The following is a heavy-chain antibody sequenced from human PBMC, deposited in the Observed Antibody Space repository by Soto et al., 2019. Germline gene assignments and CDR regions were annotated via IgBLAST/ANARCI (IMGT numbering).Heavy chain of an antibody. CDR3: ARDGVGATAFWGYLDY. V-gene: IGHV3-33*01. CDR1: GSIFRGYG. Sequence: QVLLVESGGGVVQPGRSLRLSCAASGSIFRGYGMHWVRQAPGKGLEWVAVIRFDGSNINYADFVMGRFTISRDNSKNTLYLEMNSLRVEDTAVYYCARDGVGATAFWGYLDYWGQGTQVTVSS. CDR2: IRFDGSNI. D-gene: IGHD2-15*01. J-gene: IGHJ4*02.